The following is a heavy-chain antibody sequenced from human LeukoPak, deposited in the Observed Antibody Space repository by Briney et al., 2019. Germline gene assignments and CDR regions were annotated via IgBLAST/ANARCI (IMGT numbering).Heavy chain of an antibody. CDR2: INHSGST. V-gene: IGHV4-34*01. D-gene: IGHD3-22*01. Sequence: PSETLSLTCAVYGGSFSGYYWSWIRQPPGKGLEWIGEINHSGSTNYNPSLKSRVTISVDTSKNQFSLKLSSVTAADTAVYYCARRRNYYDSSGYKNFDAFDIWGQGTMVTVSS. CDR3: ARRRNYYDSSGYKNFDAFDI. CDR1: GGSFSGYY. J-gene: IGHJ3*02.